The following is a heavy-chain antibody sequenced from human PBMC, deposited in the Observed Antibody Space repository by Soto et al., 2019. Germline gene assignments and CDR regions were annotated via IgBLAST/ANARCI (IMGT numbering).Heavy chain of an antibody. CDR1: GGSISSGDFF. V-gene: IGHV4-30-4*01. CDR2: VYYSGST. D-gene: IGHD4-17*01. J-gene: IGHJ3*02. Sequence: SESLSLTCTVSGGSISSGDFFWTWIRQPPGKGLEWIGYVYYSGSTYYNPSLKSRVTISVDTSKNQFSLNLSSVTAADTAVYYCARGGLTTVTTGSIRGQGTMVTVSS. CDR3: ARGGLTTVTTGSI.